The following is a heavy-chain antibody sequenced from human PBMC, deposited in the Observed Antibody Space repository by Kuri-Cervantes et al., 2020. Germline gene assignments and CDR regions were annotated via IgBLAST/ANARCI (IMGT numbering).Heavy chain of an antibody. V-gene: IGHV3-66*01. CDR2: IYSGGST. CDR3: ARGGWYYYGSGSYYNFQNYYYYGMDV. CDR1: GFTVSSNY. D-gene: IGHD3-10*01. Sequence: GESLKISCAASGFTVSSNYMSWVRQAPGKGLEWVSVIYSGGSTYYADSVKGRFTISRDNSKNTLYLQMNSLRAEDTAVYYCARGGWYYYGSGSYYNFQNYYYYGMDVWGQGTTVTVSS. J-gene: IGHJ6*02.